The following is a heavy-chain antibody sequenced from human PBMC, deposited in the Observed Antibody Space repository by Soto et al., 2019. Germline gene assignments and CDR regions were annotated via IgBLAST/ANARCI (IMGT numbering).Heavy chain of an antibody. CDR2: ISSGSEYR. CDR3: TRDRQLIQDWFDP. D-gene: IGHD3-16*01. J-gene: IGHJ5*02. Sequence: PGGSLRLSCVGSGFTFISYNMNWVRQAPGKGLEWVSFISSGSEYRYYADSVRGRFNISRDNAQKSVYLLLNSLRPEDTAVYYCTRDRQLIQDWFDPWGQGTPVTVSS. CDR1: GFTFISYN. V-gene: IGHV3-21*01.